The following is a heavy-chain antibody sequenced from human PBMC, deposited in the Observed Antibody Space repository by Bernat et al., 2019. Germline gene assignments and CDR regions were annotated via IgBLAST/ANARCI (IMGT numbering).Heavy chain of an antibody. Sequence: VQLVESGGGLVQPGGSLRLSCAASGFTFSDYYMSWIRQAPGKGLEWVSYISSSSSYTNYSDSVKGRFTISRDNAKNSLYLQMNSLRAEDTAVYYCARDRGYCSGGSCSDYYYYGMDVWGQGTTVTVSS. CDR2: ISSSSSYT. V-gene: IGHV3-11*06. CDR3: ARDRGYCSGGSCSDYYYYGMDV. D-gene: IGHD2-15*01. CDR1: GFTFSDYY. J-gene: IGHJ6*02.